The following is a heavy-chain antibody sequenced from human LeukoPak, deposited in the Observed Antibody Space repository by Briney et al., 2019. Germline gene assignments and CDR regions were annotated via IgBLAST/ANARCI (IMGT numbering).Heavy chain of an antibody. V-gene: IGHV3-21*01. D-gene: IGHD3-10*01. CDR1: GGSFSGYY. CDR2: ISSSSSYI. J-gene: IGHJ4*02. Sequence: PSETLSLTCAVYGGSFSGYYWSWIRQPPGKGLEWVSSISSSSSYIYYADSVKGRFTISRDNAKNSLYLQMNSLRAEDTAVYYCARDPGGLWFGELSPFDYWGQGTLVTVSS. CDR3: ARDPGGLWFGELSPFDY.